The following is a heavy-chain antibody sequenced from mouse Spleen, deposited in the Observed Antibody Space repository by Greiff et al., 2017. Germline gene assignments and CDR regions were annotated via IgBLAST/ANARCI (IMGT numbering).Heavy chain of an antibody. Sequence: EVQLVESGPSLVKPSQTLSLTCSVTGDSITSGYWNWIRKFPGNKLEYMGYISYSGSTYYNPSLKSRISITRDTSKNQYYLQLNSVTTEDTATYYCARQFRNWDGSYYFDYWGQGTTLTVSS. CDR1: GDSITSGY. J-gene: IGHJ2*01. CDR3: ARQFRNWDGSYYFDY. V-gene: IGHV3-8*02. CDR2: ISYSGST. D-gene: IGHD4-1*01.